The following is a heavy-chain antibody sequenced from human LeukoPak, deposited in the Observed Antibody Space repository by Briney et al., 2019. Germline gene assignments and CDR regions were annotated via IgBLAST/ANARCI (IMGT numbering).Heavy chain of an antibody. CDR1: GFTFSSYA. CDR2: ISYDGSNK. CDR3: ASHSSGWYY. J-gene: IGHJ4*02. Sequence: GRSLRLSCAASGFTFSSYAMHWVRQAPGKGVEWVAVISYDGSNKYYADSVKGRFTISRDNSKNTLYLQMNSLRAEDTAVYYCASHSSGWYYWGQGTLVTVSS. D-gene: IGHD6-19*01. V-gene: IGHV3-30*04.